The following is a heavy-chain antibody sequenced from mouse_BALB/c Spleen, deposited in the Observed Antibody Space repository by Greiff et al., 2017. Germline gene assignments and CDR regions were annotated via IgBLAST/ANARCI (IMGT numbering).Heavy chain of an antibody. CDR1: GYSFTGYY. V-gene: IGHV1-31*01. CDR3: ARRDDYEEGDFDY. J-gene: IGHJ2*01. Sequence: EVQLQQSGPELVKPGASVKISCKASGYSFTGYYMHWVKQSHVKSLEWIGRINPYNGATSYNQNFKDKASLTVDKSSSTAYMELHSLTSEDSAVYYCARRDDYEEGDFDYWGQGTTLTVSS. D-gene: IGHD2-4*01. CDR2: INPYNGAT.